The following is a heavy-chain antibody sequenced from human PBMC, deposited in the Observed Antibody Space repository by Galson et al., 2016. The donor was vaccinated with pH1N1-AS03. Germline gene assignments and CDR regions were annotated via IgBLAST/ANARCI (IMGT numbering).Heavy chain of an antibody. CDR3: ARSRYNFWSGSDS. J-gene: IGHJ5*01. CDR2: IYDSVST. V-gene: IGHV4-39*07. D-gene: IGHD3-3*01. CDR1: GASINSGFDY. Sequence: LSLTCTVSGASINSGFDYWGWIRQPPGKGLEWIASIYDSVSTYYHPSLKSRVTISLDPSKNQFSLTLNSVTAADTAVYYCARSRYNFWSGSDSWGQVTLVTVSS.